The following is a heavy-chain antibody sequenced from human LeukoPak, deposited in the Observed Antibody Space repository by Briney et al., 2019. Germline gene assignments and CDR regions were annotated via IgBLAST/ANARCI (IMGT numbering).Heavy chain of an antibody. D-gene: IGHD3-3*01. Sequence: ASVKVSCKASGYTFTGYYIHWLRQAPGQGLEWMGWINPLSGGTTYAHKFQGRVTLTRDTSITTASMDLSSLRFDDTAVYYCARGPSGHYYAEWWFDPWGQGTLVTVSS. V-gene: IGHV1-2*07. CDR2: INPLSGGT. J-gene: IGHJ5*02. CDR1: GYTFTGYY. CDR3: ARGPSGHYYAEWWFDP.